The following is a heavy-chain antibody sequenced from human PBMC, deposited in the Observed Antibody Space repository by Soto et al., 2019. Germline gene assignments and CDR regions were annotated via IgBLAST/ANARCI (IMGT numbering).Heavy chain of an antibody. V-gene: IGHV4-31*03. Sequence: QVQLQESGPGLVKPSQTLSLTCTVSGGSISSGGYYWSWIRQHPGKGLEWIGYIYYSGSTYYNPSLKSRVTLSVDPSKTPSSLKLSSVTAPAPAVYYWARGTGAHDSDIVVVPAEGTRYPPPTSFDYWGQGTLVTVSS. CDR1: GGSISSGGYY. D-gene: IGHD2-2*01. CDR2: IYYSGST. J-gene: IGHJ4*02. CDR3: ARGTGAHDSDIVVVPAEGTRYPPPTSFDY.